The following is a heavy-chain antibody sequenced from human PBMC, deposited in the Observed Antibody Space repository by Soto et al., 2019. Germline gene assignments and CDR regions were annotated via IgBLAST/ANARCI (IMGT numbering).Heavy chain of an antibody. J-gene: IGHJ4*02. CDR3: ASTFVVVVPAAFTDY. CDR1: GFTFSSYA. D-gene: IGHD2-2*01. CDR2: ISYDGSNK. Sequence: HPGGSLSLSCAASGFTFSSYAMHWVRQAPGKGLEWVAVISYDGSNKYYADSVKGRFTISRDNSKNTLYLQMNSLRAEDTAVYYCASTFVVVVPAAFTDYWGQGTLVTVSS. V-gene: IGHV3-30-3*01.